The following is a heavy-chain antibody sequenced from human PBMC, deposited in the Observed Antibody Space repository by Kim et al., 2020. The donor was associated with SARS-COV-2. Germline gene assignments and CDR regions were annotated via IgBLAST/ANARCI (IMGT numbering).Heavy chain of an antibody. CDR2: ISYDGSNK. D-gene: IGHD1-26*01. CDR3: ATSRGSGSYFFDY. V-gene: IGHV3-30-3*01. Sequence: GGSLRLSCAASGFTFSSYAMHWVRQAPGKGLEWVAVISYDGSNKYYADSVKGRFTISRDNSKNTLYLQMTSLRAEDTAVYYCATSRGSGSYFFDYWGQGTLVTVSS. J-gene: IGHJ4*02. CDR1: GFTFSSYA.